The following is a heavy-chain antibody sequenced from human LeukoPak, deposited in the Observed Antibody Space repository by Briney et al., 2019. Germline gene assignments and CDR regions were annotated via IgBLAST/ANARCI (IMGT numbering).Heavy chain of an antibody. V-gene: IGHV5-51*01. CDR1: GYCFTSYW. D-gene: IGHD3-22*01. CDR3: ARPYYDSSGYYRLDY. J-gene: IGHJ4*02. Sequence: GEALKISCKGSGYCFTSYWNGLVRQMRGKGLEWMWIIYPGASDTRSSTSFQGQVTISADKSISTAYLQWSSLKASDTAMYYCARPYYDSSGYYRLDYWGQGTLVTVSS. CDR2: IYPGASDT.